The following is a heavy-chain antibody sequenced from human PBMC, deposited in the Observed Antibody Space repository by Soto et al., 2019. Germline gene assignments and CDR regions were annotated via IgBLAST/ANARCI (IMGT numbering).Heavy chain of an antibody. D-gene: IGHD6-13*01. Sequence: GGSLRLSCAASGFTFSGSAMHWVRQASGKGLEWVGRIRSKANSYATAYAASVKGRFTISRDDSKNTAYLQMNSLKTVDTAVYYCTYSSSWTDYWGQGTLVTVSS. J-gene: IGHJ4*02. CDR2: IRSKANSYAT. CDR1: GFTFSGSA. CDR3: TYSSSWTDY. V-gene: IGHV3-73*01.